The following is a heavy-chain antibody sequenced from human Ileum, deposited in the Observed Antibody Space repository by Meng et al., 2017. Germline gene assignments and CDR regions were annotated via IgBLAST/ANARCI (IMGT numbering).Heavy chain of an antibody. CDR2: IFWDNDK. Sequence: QITLKESGPTVVKPTQTLTLTSTFSGFSLTTNGVSVAWIRQPPGKALEWLAVIFWDNDKRYSPSLKTRLTIIKDTSKDQVVLTMTNMDPVDTATYYCAHSPHYFESSPSCHSRFNFWGQGTLVTVSS. D-gene: IGHD3-22*01. CDR3: AHSPHYFESSPSCHSRFNF. CDR1: GFSLTTNGVS. J-gene: IGHJ4*02. V-gene: IGHV2-5*02.